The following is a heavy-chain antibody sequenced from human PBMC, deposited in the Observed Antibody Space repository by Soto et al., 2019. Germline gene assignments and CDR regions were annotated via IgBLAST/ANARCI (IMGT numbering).Heavy chain of an antibody. CDR2: ISSRGDNT. V-gene: IGHV3-23*01. CDR3: AKCDWVFVKTSNYFFDY. CDR1: GFTFSNYA. D-gene: IGHD3-9*01. Sequence: EVQLLESGGGLVQPGGSLRLSCAASGFTFSNYAMSWARQAPGKGLEWISAISSRGDNTHHADSVRGRFTISRDNSKNMLYLEISTLRAEDTAVYYCAKCDWVFVKTSNYFFDYWGQGTLVTVSS. J-gene: IGHJ4*02.